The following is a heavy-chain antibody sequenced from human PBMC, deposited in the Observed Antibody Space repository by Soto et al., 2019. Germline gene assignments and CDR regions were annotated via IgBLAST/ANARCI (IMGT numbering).Heavy chain of an antibody. J-gene: IGHJ4*02. V-gene: IGHV1-18*01. CDR2: ISAYNGNT. CDR3: ARKYSYGYQLDY. CDR1: GYTFTSYG. Sequence: QVQLVQSGAEVKKPGASVKVSCKASGYTFTSYGISWVRQAPGQGLEWMGWISAYNGNTNHAQKLQGRVNMTTHTPRSTAYKELRSLRSDDTAVYYCARKYSYGYQLDYWGQGTLVTVSS. D-gene: IGHD5-18*01.